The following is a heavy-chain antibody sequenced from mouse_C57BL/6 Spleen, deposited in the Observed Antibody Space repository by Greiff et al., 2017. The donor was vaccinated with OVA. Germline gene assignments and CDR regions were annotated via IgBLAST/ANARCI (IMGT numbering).Heavy chain of an antibody. CDR3: ARMGPEYFDV. Sequence: EVKLMESGGGLVKPGGSLKLSCAASGFTFSSYTMSWVRQTPEKRLEWVATISGGGGNTYYPDSVKGRFTISRDNAKNTLYLQMSSLRSEDTALYYCARMGPEYFDVWGTGTTVTVSS. J-gene: IGHJ1*03. CDR1: GFTFSSYT. CDR2: ISGGGGNT. V-gene: IGHV5-9*01. D-gene: IGHD4-1*01.